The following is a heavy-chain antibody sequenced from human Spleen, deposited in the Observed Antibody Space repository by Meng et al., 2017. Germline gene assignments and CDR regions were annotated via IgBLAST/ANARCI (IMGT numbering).Heavy chain of an antibody. J-gene: IGHJ3*02. CDR2: IIPIFGTA. CDR1: GGTISNYV. D-gene: IGHD3-9*01. Sequence: SVKVSCKASGGTISNYVISWVRQAPGQGLEWMGGIIPIFGTANYAQKFQGRVTITTDESTSTAYMELSSLRSEDTAVYYCARESEVEAVDFSPPSDAFDIWGQGTRVTVSS. CDR3: ARESEVEAVDFSPPSDAFDI. V-gene: IGHV1-69*05.